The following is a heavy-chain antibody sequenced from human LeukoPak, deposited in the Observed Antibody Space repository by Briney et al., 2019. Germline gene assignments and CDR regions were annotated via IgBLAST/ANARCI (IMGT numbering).Heavy chain of an antibody. D-gene: IGHD5/OR15-5a*01. CDR3: ARDCIGCLGFDY. J-gene: IGHJ4*02. CDR2: VSAYADDT. V-gene: IGHV1-18*01. Sequence: ASVKVSCKASGYTFTNYGISWVRQAPGQGLEWMGWVSAYADDTNYVQRFRGRITMTTDTSTSTAYVELRSLGSDDTAVYYCARDCIGCLGFDYWGQGTLVTVSS. CDR1: GYTFTNYG.